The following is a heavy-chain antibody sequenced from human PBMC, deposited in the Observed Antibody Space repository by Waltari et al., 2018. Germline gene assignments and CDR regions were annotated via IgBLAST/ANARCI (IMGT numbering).Heavy chain of an antibody. J-gene: IGHJ2*01. V-gene: IGHV4-38-2*01. D-gene: IGHD3-22*01. Sequence: QVQLQESGPGLGKPSETLSLTCAVSGYPISSGYYWGWIRQAPGKGLEGIGSFHHSGTTYYNPSLKSRVTISVDTSNNHLSLKVTSVTAADTAIYYCARGGFDSNSYFDVWGRGTLVTVSS. CDR1: GYPISSGYY. CDR3: ARGGFDSNSYFDV. CDR2: FHHSGTT.